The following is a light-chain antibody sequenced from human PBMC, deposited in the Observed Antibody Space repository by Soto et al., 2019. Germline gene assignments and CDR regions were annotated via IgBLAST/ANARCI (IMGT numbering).Light chain of an antibody. Sequence: SELPQPASASGTPWGRGTISYTRSSSNIGNNDVYWYQQFPGTAPKLVVYKNNQRPSGVPDRFSGSKSGTSASLAISGLRSEDEADYYCAAWDDSLGEVFGTGTKVTVL. V-gene: IGLV1-47*01. CDR1: SSNIGNND. J-gene: IGLJ1*01. CDR2: KNN. CDR3: AAWDDSLGEV.